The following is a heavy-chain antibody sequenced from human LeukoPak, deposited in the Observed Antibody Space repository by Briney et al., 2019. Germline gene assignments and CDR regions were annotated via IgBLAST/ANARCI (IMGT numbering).Heavy chain of an antibody. V-gene: IGHV3-23*01. J-gene: IGHJ4*02. D-gene: IGHD3-16*02. CDR3: AKAQDDYVWGSYRPFDY. Sequence: PGGSLRLSCAASGSTFSSYAMSWVRQAPGKGLEWVSAISGSGGSTYYADSVKGRFTISRDNSKNTLYLQMNSLRAEDTAVYYCAKAQDDYVWGSYRPFDYWGQGTLVTVSS. CDR1: GSTFSSYA. CDR2: ISGSGGST.